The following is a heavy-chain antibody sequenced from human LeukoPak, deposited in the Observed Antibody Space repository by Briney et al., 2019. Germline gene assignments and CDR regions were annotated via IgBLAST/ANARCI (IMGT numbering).Heavy chain of an antibody. D-gene: IGHD2-15*01. CDR2: IYSSGRT. CDR3: ARGRYCSGGSCYYFDY. V-gene: IGHV4-61*02. CDR1: GDSISSGSYY. J-gene: IGHJ4*02. Sequence: SETLSLTCTVSGDSISSGSYYWSWIRQPAGEGLEWIGRIYSSGRTHYSPSLKSRVAISVDTSKNRFSLRLSSVTAADTAVYYCARGRYCSGGSCYYFDYWGQGTLVTVSS.